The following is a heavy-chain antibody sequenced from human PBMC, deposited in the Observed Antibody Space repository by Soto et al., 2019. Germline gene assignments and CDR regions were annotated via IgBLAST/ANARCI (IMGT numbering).Heavy chain of an antibody. Sequence: QLQLQESGPGLVKPSETLSLTCTVSGGSISSTSYYWGWIRQPPGNGLEWIASIFYSGSTYYNPSLKSRVTTPVDTSKHQVSLRLRSVTASDTAVYYCARQGSNSSGRAGSLDYWGRGNLITVSS. D-gene: IGHD6-19*01. J-gene: IGHJ4*02. CDR2: IFYSGST. V-gene: IGHV4-39*01. CDR1: GGSISSTSYY. CDR3: ARQGSNSSGRAGSLDY.